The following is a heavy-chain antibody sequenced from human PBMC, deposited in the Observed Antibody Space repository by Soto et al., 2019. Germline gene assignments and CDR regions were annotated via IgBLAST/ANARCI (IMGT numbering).Heavy chain of an antibody. CDR2: IWYDGSLQ. J-gene: IGHJ6*02. CDR3: ANLWGDGYNLGQDYKGMDV. D-gene: IGHD5-12*01. Sequence: QVQMVESGGGVVQPGRSLRLSCAASGFSFENYGMHWVRQAPGRGLEWVAIIWYDGSLQYYAAAVKGRFTISSDNSKNTLYLEMNSLRAGVTAVYYCANLWGDGYNLGQDYKGMDVCGQVTTVIVSS. CDR1: GFSFENYG. V-gene: IGHV3-33*06.